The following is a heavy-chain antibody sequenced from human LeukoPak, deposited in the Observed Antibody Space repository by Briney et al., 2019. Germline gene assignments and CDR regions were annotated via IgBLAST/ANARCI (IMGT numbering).Heavy chain of an antibody. J-gene: IGHJ3*02. CDR2: ISSSGSAI. Sequence: GGSLRLSCAASGFTLSDYYMSWIRQAPGKELEWVSYISSSGSAIYYADSVKGRFTISRDNAKNSLYLQMNSLRAEDTAVYYCAKDLVRYYDSSGYYLGHDAFDIWGQGTMVTVSS. CDR1: GFTLSDYY. D-gene: IGHD3-22*01. V-gene: IGHV3-11*01. CDR3: AKDLVRYYDSSGYYLGHDAFDI.